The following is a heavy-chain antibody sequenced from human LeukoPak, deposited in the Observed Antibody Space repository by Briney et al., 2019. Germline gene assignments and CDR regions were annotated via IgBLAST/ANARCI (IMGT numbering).Heavy chain of an antibody. J-gene: IGHJ6*02. V-gene: IGHV4-30-2*01. CDR2: IYHSGST. D-gene: IGHD3-9*01. CDR1: GGSISSGGYS. CDR3: ARSIGLTGGGVDV. Sequence: SETLSLTCAVSGGSISSGGYSWSWIRQPPGKGLEWIGYIYHSGSTYYNPSLKSRVTISVDRSKNQFSLKLSSVTAADTAVYYCARSIGLTGGGVDVWGQGATVTVSS.